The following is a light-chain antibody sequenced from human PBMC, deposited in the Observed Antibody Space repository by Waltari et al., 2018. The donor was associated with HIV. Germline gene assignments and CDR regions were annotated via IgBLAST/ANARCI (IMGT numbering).Light chain of an antibody. CDR2: DVS. CDR3: SSFTSSITIV. J-gene: IGLJ2*01. Sequence: QSALTQPASVSGSPGQSITISCTGTSSDIGGYNYVCWYQQHPGKAPKLMIYDVSARPSGVSRRFSGSKSGNTASLTISGLQAEDEADYYCSSFTSSITIVFGGGTKLTVL. V-gene: IGLV2-14*03. CDR1: SSDIGGYNY.